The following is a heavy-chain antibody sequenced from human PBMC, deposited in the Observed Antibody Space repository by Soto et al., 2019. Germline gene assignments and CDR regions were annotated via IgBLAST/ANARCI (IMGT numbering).Heavy chain of an antibody. D-gene: IGHD3-10*01. Sequence: GGSLRLSCAASGFTFSSYAMSWVRQAPGKGLEWVSAISGSGGSTYYADSVKGRFTISRDNSKNTLYLKMNSLRAEDTAVYYCSKDPYGSGSYYNYYYYGMDVWGQGTTVTVSS. J-gene: IGHJ6*02. CDR1: GFTFSSYA. CDR3: SKDPYGSGSYYNYYYYGMDV. CDR2: ISGSGGST. V-gene: IGHV3-23*01.